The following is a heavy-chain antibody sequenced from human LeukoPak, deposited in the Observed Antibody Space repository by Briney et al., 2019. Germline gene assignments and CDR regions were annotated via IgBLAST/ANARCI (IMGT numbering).Heavy chain of an antibody. Sequence: SVADCPVRKECKWGWSPDPPRKGLEWIGSIYHSRSNYYNPSLKSRVTISVDTSKNQFSLKLSSVTAADTAVYYCARDTGGPPDYWGQGTLVTVSS. J-gene: IGHJ4*02. CDR3: ARDTGGPPDY. CDR2: IYHSRSN. CDR1: DCPVRKECK. D-gene: IGHD1-14*01. V-gene: IGHV4-38-2*02.